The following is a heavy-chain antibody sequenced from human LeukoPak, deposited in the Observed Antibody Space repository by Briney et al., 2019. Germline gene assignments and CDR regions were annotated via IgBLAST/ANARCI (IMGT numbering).Heavy chain of an antibody. CDR3: AALSGVGVKIGFDH. D-gene: IGHD1-26*01. V-gene: IGHV3-66*01. Sequence: GGSLRLSCAASGFTFSNYWMSWVRQAPGKGLEWVSIIYYGGNTFYADSVKGRFTISRDNSKNTLYLQINSLRAEDTAVYYCAALSGVGVKIGFDHWGQGALVVVSS. CDR2: IYYGGNT. CDR1: GFTFSNYW. J-gene: IGHJ4*02.